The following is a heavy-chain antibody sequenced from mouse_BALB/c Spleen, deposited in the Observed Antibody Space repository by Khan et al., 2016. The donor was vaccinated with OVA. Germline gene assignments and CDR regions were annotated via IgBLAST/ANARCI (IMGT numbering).Heavy chain of an antibody. CDR3: ARSAYGNFAY. CDR2: ISSDGDYT. V-gene: IGHV5-9-3*01. D-gene: IGHD2-1*01. Sequence: EVKLVESGGGLVKPGGSLKLSCAASGFTFSTYAMSWVRQTPEKRLEWVATISSDGDYTYYPDNVTGRFTISSDNAKNILYLQMSSLMSEDTAMYYCARSAYGNFAYWGQGTLVTVSA. J-gene: IGHJ3*01. CDR1: GFTFSTYA.